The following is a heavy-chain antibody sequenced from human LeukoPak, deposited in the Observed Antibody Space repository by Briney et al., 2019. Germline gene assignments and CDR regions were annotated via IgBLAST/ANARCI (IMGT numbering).Heavy chain of an antibody. CDR3: ARGQYYYDSSGYYWNDAFDI. D-gene: IGHD3-22*01. CDR1: GGSISRYY. V-gene: IGHV4-4*07. J-gene: IGHJ3*02. Sequence: SETLSLTCTVSGGSISRYYWSWIRQPAGKGLEWIGRVYTSGSTNYNPSLKSRVTMSLDTSKNQFSLKLSSVTAADTAVYYCARGQYYYDSSGYYWNDAFDIWGQGSMVTVSS. CDR2: VYTSGST.